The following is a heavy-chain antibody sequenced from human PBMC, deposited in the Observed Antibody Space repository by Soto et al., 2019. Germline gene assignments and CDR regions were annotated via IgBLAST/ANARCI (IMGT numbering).Heavy chain of an antibody. CDR1: GNSFTGYY. D-gene: IGHD6-13*01. Sequence: QVQMVQSGAEVKKPGASVKVSCKASGNSFTGYYVHWVRQAPGQRLEWMGWINAGNGNTKYSQNFQGRVTITRDASASTAYMELSSLRSQDTAVYYCATSTIDTSTWKQYFYGMDVWGQGSTVTVSS. V-gene: IGHV1-3*01. CDR3: ATSTIDTSTWKQYFYGMDV. CDR2: INAGNGNT. J-gene: IGHJ6*02.